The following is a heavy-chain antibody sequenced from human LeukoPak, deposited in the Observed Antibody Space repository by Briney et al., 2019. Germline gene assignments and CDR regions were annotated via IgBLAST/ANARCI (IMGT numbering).Heavy chain of an antibody. D-gene: IGHD4-17*01. CDR1: GYTFSNYG. J-gene: IGHJ4*02. CDR2: ISAYNGNT. V-gene: IGHV1-18*01. CDR3: ARTRTNDYGDHPLRYSFDY. Sequence: ASVKVSCKASGYTFSNYGISWVRQAPGQGLEWMGWISAYNGNTNYAQNFQGRVTMTTDTSTSTAYMELRSLRSDDTAMYYCARTRTNDYGDHPLRYSFDYWGQGTLVTVSS.